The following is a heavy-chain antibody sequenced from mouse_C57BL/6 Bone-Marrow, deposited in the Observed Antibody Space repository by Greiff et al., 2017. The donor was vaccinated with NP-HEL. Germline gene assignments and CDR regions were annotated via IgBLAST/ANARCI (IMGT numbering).Heavy chain of an antibody. CDR2: IYPRDGST. V-gene: IGHV1-85*01. Sequence: VKLVESGPELVKPGASVKLSCKASGYTFTSYDINWVKQRPGQGLEWIGWIYPRDGSTKYNEKFKGKATLTVDTSSSTAYMELHSLTSEDSAVYFCALGSYWYFDVWGTGTTVTVSS. CDR3: ALGSYWYFDV. CDR1: GYTFTSYD. D-gene: IGHD4-1*01. J-gene: IGHJ1*03.